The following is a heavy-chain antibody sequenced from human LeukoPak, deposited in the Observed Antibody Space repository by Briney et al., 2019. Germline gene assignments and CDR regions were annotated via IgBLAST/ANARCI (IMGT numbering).Heavy chain of an antibody. J-gene: IGHJ6*02. CDR3: AKVIVGASTVKYYYYGMDV. V-gene: IGHV3-43*02. CDR2: ISGDGGST. D-gene: IGHD1-26*01. Sequence: GRSLRLSCAASGFTFDDYAMHWVRQAPGKGLDWVSVISGDGGSTYYADSLKGRFTISRDNSKNSLYLQMNSLRTEDPALYFCAKVIVGASTVKYYYYGMDVWGQGPTVTVSS. CDR1: GFTFDDYA.